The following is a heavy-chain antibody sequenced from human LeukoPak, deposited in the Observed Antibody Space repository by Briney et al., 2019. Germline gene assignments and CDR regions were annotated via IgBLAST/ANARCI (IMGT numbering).Heavy chain of an antibody. J-gene: IGHJ5*02. CDR3: TRLAYYYDSSGYESRFDP. V-gene: IGHV3-73*01. D-gene: IGHD3-22*01. Sequence: PGEPLRLSCAACGFTFSGSAMHWVREASGKGLEGVGRIRTKANSYATAYAASVKGKFTITRDDSKNTAYLQMNSLKTEDTAVYYCTRLAYYYDSSGYESRFDPWGQGTLVTVSS. CDR2: IRTKANSYAT. CDR1: GFTFSGSA.